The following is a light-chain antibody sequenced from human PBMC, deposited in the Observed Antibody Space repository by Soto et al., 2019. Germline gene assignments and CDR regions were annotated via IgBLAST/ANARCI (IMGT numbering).Light chain of an antibody. Sequence: DIQMSQSPATLSASVGDRVTITCRASQSISSWLAWYQQKPGKAPKLLIYDASRLESGVPSRFSGSGSGTEFTLTISSLQPDDFATYYCQQYNSYSWTFGQGTKVDI. CDR2: DAS. J-gene: IGKJ1*01. CDR1: QSISSW. CDR3: QQYNSYSWT. V-gene: IGKV1-5*01.